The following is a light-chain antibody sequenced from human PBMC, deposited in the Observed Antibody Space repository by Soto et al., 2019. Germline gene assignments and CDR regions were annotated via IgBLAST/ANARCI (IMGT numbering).Light chain of an antibody. Sequence: EIVLTQSPGTLSFSPGERATLTCRASQSVSSSYLAGFQQKPGQAPRLLIYGASSRATGIPDRFSGSGSGTDFTLTISRLEPEDVAVYYCQQYGNARFTFGPGTKVDIK. V-gene: IGKV3-20*01. CDR3: QQYGNARFT. CDR1: QSVSSSY. J-gene: IGKJ3*01. CDR2: GAS.